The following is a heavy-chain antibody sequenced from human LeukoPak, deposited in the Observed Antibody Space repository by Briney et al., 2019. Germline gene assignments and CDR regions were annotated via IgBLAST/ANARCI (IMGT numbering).Heavy chain of an antibody. CDR2: IYTSGST. Sequence: SETLSLTCTVSGGSISSGSYYWSWIRQPAGKGLEWIGRIYTSGSTNYNPPLKSRVTISVDTSKNQSSLKLSSVTAADTAVYYCARASYYDSSGYYYAAAFDIWGQGTMVTVSS. CDR1: GGSISSGSYY. D-gene: IGHD3-22*01. CDR3: ARASYYDSSGYYYAAAFDI. J-gene: IGHJ3*02. V-gene: IGHV4-61*02.